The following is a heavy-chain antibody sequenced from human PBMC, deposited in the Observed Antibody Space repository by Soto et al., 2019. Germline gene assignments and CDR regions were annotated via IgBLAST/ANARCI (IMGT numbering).Heavy chain of an antibody. Sequence: GASVKVSCKASGGTFSSYAISWVRQAPGQGLEWMGGIIPIFGTANYAQKFQGRVTITADESTSTAYMELSSLRSEDTAVYYCAREKDYYDSSGYQIGHDAFDIWGQGTMVTVSS. CDR2: IIPIFGTA. D-gene: IGHD3-22*01. J-gene: IGHJ3*02. CDR3: AREKDYYDSSGYQIGHDAFDI. CDR1: GGTFSSYA. V-gene: IGHV1-69*13.